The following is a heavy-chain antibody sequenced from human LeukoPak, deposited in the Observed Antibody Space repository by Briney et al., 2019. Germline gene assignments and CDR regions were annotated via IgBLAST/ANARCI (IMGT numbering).Heavy chain of an antibody. CDR1: GYTFTGYY. CDR2: INPNSGGT. J-gene: IGHJ4*02. Sequence: ASVKVSCKASGYTFTGYYMHWVRQAPGQGLEWMGWINPNSGGTNYAQKFQGRVTMTRDTSISTAYMELSRLRSDDTAVYYCARDIWFGDKKYYFDYWGQGTLVTLSS. D-gene: IGHD3-10*01. CDR3: ARDIWFGDKKYYFDY. V-gene: IGHV1-2*02.